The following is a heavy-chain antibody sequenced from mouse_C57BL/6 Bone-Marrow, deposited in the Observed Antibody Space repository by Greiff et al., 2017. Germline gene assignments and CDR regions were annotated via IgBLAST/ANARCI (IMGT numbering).Heavy chain of an antibody. CDR1: GYTFTSYW. Sequence: QVKLQQPGAELVKPGASVKLSCKASGYTFTSYWMHWVKQRPGQGLEWIGMIHPNSGSTNYNEKFKSKATLTVDKSSSTAYMQLSSLTSEDSAVYYCARGLRRSGFAYWGQGTLVTVSA. D-gene: IGHD2-2*01. CDR3: ARGLRRSGFAY. V-gene: IGHV1-64*01. J-gene: IGHJ3*01. CDR2: IHPNSGST.